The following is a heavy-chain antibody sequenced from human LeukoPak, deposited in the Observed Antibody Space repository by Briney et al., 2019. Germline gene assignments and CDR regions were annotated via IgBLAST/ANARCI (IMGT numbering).Heavy chain of an antibody. CDR2: IKQDGSEK. CDR3: ARLYSSSFGFDYYYMDV. CDR1: GFTFSSYW. V-gene: IGHV3-7*01. J-gene: IGHJ6*03. D-gene: IGHD6-13*01. Sequence: GGSLRLSCAASGFTFSSYWMSWVRQAPGKGLEWVANIKQDGSEKYHVDSVKGRFTISRDNAKNSLYLQMNSLRAEDTAVYYCARLYSSSFGFDYYYMDVWGKGTTVTVSS.